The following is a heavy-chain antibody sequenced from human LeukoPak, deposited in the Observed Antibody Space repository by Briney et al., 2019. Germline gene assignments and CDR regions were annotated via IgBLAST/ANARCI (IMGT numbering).Heavy chain of an antibody. Sequence: GGSLRLSCAASGFTFSSYGMHWVRQAPGKGLEWVAFIRYDGSNKYYADSVKGRFTISRDNSKNTLYLQMNSLRAEDTAVYYCARDLTYGDSSYYFDYWGQGTLVTVSS. D-gene: IGHD4-17*01. CDR1: GFTFSSYG. CDR2: IRYDGSNK. V-gene: IGHV3-30*02. CDR3: ARDLTYGDSSYYFDY. J-gene: IGHJ4*02.